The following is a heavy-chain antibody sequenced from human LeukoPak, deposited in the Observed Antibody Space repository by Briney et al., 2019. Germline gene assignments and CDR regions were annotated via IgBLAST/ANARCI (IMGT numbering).Heavy chain of an antibody. D-gene: IGHD4-17*01. CDR3: ARAGYGDSDFDY. Sequence: PSQTLSLTCTVSGYSISNSYYWGWIRQPPGKGLQWIGSIYHSGNTYYNPSLKSQVTISVDTSKNQFSLKLSSVTAADTAVYYCARAGYGDSDFDYWGQGTLVTVSS. V-gene: IGHV4-38-2*02. CDR1: GYSISNSYY. J-gene: IGHJ4*02. CDR2: IYHSGNT.